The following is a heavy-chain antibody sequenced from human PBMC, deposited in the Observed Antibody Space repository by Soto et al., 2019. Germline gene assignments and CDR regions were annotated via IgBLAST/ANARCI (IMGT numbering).Heavy chain of an antibody. Sequence: QVQLQQSGPRLVKPSETLSLTCTVSSGPDRSHNWSWIRQPPGRGLEWIGYVYYTGDTAYNPSLRGRVTISADTSTNDISLTLNSVTAADSAVYYCVRQGIDYLHGLVDAWGQGTTVSVSS. CDR2: VYYTGDT. CDR3: VRQGIDYLHGLVDA. V-gene: IGHV4-59*08. CDR1: SGPDRSHN. D-gene: IGHD4-17*01. J-gene: IGHJ6*02.